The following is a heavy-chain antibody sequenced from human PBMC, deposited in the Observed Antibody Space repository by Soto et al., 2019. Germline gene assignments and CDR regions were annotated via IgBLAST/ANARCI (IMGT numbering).Heavy chain of an antibody. CDR2: INHVGGT. D-gene: IGHD3-16*01. CDR1: GGFLSESY. Sequence: QVQLQQWGAGLLEPSETLSLTCAVYGGFLSESYWTWIRQPPGKGLEWIGEINHVGGTNYNPSLKSRVTMPVDTSQNQFSLRLISVTAADTAMYFCVRIRYQLPSSVLWIDPWGQGTPVTVSS. V-gene: IGHV4-34*01. CDR3: VRIRYQLPSSVLWIDP. J-gene: IGHJ5*02.